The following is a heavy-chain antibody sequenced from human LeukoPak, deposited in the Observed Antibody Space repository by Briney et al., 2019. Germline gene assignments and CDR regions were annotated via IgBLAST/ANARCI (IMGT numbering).Heavy chain of an antibody. V-gene: IGHV3-30-3*01. CDR3: ARHYDTSGYHYFDF. J-gene: IGHJ4*02. Sequence: PGGSLRLSCAASGFTFSSYALHWVRQAPGEGLEWVAVISNDGSNKYYADSVKGRFTISRDSSKNTLYLEMNSLRAEDTAVYYCARHYDTSGYHYFDFRGQGTLVTVSS. D-gene: IGHD3-22*01. CDR2: ISNDGSNK. CDR1: GFTFSSYA.